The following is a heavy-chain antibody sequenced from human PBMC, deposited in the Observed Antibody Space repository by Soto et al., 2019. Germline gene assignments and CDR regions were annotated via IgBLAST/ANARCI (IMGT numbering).Heavy chain of an antibody. CDR1: GGSISSSSYY. D-gene: IGHD3-16*02. V-gene: IGHV4-39*01. CDR3: ASFLYDYIWGSYRNDAFDI. CDR2: IYYSGST. Sequence: SETLSLTCTVSGGSISSSSYYWGWIRQPPGKGLEWIGSIYYSGSTYYNPSLKSRVTISVDTSKNQFSLKLSSVTAADTAVYYCASFLYDYIWGSYRNDAFDIWGQGTMVTVSS. J-gene: IGHJ3*02.